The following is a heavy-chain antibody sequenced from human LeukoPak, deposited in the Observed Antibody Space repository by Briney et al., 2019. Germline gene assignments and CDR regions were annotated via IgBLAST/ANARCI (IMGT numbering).Heavy chain of an antibody. Sequence: GASVKVSCKASGYTFTSYGISWVRQAPGQGLEWMGWISASNGNTNYAQKIQGRVTMTTDTSTSTAYMELRSLRSDDTAVYYCARERGYSYGRGEFDYWGQGTLGTVSP. J-gene: IGHJ4*02. CDR1: GYTFTSYG. CDR2: ISASNGNT. CDR3: ARERGYSYGRGEFDY. D-gene: IGHD5-18*01. V-gene: IGHV1-18*01.